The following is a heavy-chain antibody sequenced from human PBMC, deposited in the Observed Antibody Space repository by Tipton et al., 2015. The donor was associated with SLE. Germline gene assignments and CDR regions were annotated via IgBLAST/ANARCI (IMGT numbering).Heavy chain of an antibody. CDR3: ARHRVGATYYFDY. V-gene: IGHV4-59*08. J-gene: IGHJ4*02. CDR1: GGSISSYY. D-gene: IGHD1-26*01. CDR2: IYYSGST. Sequence: TLSLTCTVSGGSISSYYWSWIRQPPGKGLEWIGSIYYSGSTYYNPSLKSRVTISVDTSKNQFSLKLSSVTATDTAVYYCARHRVGATYYFDYWGQGTLVTVSS.